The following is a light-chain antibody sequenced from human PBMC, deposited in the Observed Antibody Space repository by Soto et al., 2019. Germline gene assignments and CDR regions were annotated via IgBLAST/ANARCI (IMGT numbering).Light chain of an antibody. CDR2: DAS. V-gene: IGKV1-33*01. CDR3: QQYDNLPPFT. CDR1: QSISSY. J-gene: IGKJ5*01. Sequence: DIQMTQSPSSLSASVGDRGTITCRASQSISSYLNWYQQXPAKAPXLXXYDASNLETGVPSRFSGSGSGTDFTFTISSLQTEDIAKYYGQQYDNLPPFTFGQGTRLEI.